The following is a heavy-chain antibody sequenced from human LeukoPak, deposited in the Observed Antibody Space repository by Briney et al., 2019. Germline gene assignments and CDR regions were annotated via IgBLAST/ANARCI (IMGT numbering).Heavy chain of an antibody. J-gene: IGHJ4*02. CDR3: AGAAYVYHFHY. V-gene: IGHV1-3*01. D-gene: IGHD2-2*01. Sequence: GASVKVSCKASGYTFTSYTMHWVRQAPGQRLEWMGWINGGNGNTKYSQKFQGRVTITRDTSASTAYMELSSLRSEDTAVYYCAGAAYVYHFHYWGQGTLVTVSS. CDR1: GYTFTSYT. CDR2: INGGNGNT.